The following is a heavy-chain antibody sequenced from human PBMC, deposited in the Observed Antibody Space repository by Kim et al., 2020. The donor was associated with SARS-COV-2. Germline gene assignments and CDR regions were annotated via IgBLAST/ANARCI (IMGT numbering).Heavy chain of an antibody. D-gene: IGHD2-21*01. J-gene: IGHJ6*02. CDR1: GFTFSNYA. Sequence: GGSLRLSCAASGFTFSNYAMHWVRQAPGKGLEWVAVISYNGSNKSYADSVTGRSTIARDNSKNTLYLQMNSLRAEDTAVYHCARDTYYCGGDCLEGGYYGMDVGRQGTTVPVSS. CDR3: ARDTYYCGGDCLEGGYYGMDV. V-gene: IGHV3-30-3*01. CDR2: ISYNGSNK.